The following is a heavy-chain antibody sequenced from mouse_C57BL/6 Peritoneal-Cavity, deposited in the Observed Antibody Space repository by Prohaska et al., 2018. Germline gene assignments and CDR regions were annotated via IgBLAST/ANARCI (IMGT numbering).Heavy chain of an antibody. Sequence: EVQLVESGGALVKPGGSLKLSCSASGFTFSSYGMSWVRQTPDKRLEWVSNISSGGSYTYYPDSVKGRFTISRDNAKNTLYLQMSSLKSEDTAMYYCARLTGFAYWGQGTLVTVSA. J-gene: IGHJ3*01. V-gene: IGHV5-6*01. D-gene: IGHD4-1*01. CDR2: ISSGGSYT. CDR1: GFTFSSYG. CDR3: ARLTGFAY.